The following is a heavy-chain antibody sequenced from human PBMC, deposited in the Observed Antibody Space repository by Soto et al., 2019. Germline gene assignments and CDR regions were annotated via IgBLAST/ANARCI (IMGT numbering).Heavy chain of an antibody. D-gene: IGHD2-2*01. J-gene: IGHJ4*02. V-gene: IGHV4-31*03. CDR2: IYYSGST. CDR3: ARGYCSSTSCYEFDY. CDR1: GGSISSGGYY. Sequence: SETLSLTYTVSGGSISSGGYYWSWIRQHPGKGLEWIGYIYYSGSTYYNPSLKSRVTISVDTSKNQFSLKLSSVTAADTAMYYCARGYCSSTSCYEFDYWGQGNLVTVSS.